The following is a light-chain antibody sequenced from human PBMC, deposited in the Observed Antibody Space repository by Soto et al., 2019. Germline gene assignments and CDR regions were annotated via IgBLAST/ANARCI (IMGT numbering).Light chain of an antibody. CDR3: HPYNSYAT. CDR1: HGIRND. J-gene: IGKJ2*01. V-gene: IGKV1-17*01. Sequence: DSQMTQTPSSLSASVVDRFTITFRASHGIRNDLGWYQHKPVKAPKLLIYYASSLQSGVPSRFSGHGSGTDFTLTISGRQPDDFATYYCHPYNSYATFAQGTKVEIK. CDR2: YAS.